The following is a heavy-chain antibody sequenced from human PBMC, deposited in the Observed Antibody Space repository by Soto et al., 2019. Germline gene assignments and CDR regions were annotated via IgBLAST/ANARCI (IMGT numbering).Heavy chain of an antibody. D-gene: IGHD7-27*01. J-gene: IGHJ5*01. CDR2: IYKSATT. Sequence: PSETLSLTCSVSGDSISNLDYFWAWIRQPPGQALEYIGYIYKSATTYYNPSFESRVAISVDTSKSQFSLNVTSVTAADTAVYFCARGRYCLTGRCFPNWFDSWGRSPGHRLL. CDR3: ARGRYCLTGRCFPNWFDS. V-gene: IGHV4-30-4*01. CDR1: GDSISNLDYF.